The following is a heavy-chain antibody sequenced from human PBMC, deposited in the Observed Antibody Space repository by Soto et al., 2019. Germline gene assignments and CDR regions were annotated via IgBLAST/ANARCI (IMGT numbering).Heavy chain of an antibody. D-gene: IGHD6-19*01. V-gene: IGHV3-23*01. CDR1: GFTFSSYA. CDR2: ISGSGGST. Sequence: HPGGSLRLSCAASGFTFSSYAMSWVRQAPGKGLEWVSAISGSGGSTYYADSVKGRFTISRDNSKNTLYLQMNSLRAEGTAVYYCAKERQWLVREGFDYWGQGTLVTVSS. CDR3: AKERQWLVREGFDY. J-gene: IGHJ4*02.